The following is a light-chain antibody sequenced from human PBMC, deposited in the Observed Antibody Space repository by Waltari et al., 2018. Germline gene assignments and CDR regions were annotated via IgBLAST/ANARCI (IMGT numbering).Light chain of an antibody. CDR3: AAWDDSLSGQV. V-gene: IGLV1-36*01. CDR2: YDD. Sequence: QSVLTQPPSVSEAPRQRVTISCSGISSNIGNNAVNWYQQLPGKAPKLLIYYDDLLPSGVSDRFSGCKSGNSASLAISGLQSEDEADYYCAAWDDSLSGQVFGGGTKLTVL. J-gene: IGLJ3*02. CDR1: SSNIGNNA.